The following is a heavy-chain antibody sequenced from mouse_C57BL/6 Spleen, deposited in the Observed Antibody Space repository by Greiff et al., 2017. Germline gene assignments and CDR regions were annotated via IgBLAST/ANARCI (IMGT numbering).Heavy chain of an antibody. Sequence: EVQLQQSGPELVKPGASVKISCTASGYTFTDYYMNWVKQSHGKSLEWIGDINPNNGGTSYKQKFKGKATLTVDTSSSTAYMELRSLTSEDSAVYYCAKGSSGWNYAMDYWGQGTSVTVSS. J-gene: IGHJ4*01. V-gene: IGHV1-26*01. D-gene: IGHD3-2*02. CDR3: AKGSSGWNYAMDY. CDR2: INPNNGGT. CDR1: GYTFTDYY.